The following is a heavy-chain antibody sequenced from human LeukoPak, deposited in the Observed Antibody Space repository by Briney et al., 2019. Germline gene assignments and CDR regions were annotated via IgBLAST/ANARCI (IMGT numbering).Heavy chain of an antibody. V-gene: IGHV3-11*04. CDR1: GFTFSDYY. J-gene: IGHJ4*02. CDR3: ARDRGGSYSAIDY. Sequence: GGSLRLSCAASGFTFSDYYMSWIRQAPGKGLEWVSYISSSGSTIYYADSVKGRFTIPRDNAEKSLYLQMNSLRAEDTAVYYCARDRGGSYSAIDYWGQGTLVTVSS. D-gene: IGHD2-15*01. CDR2: ISSSGSTI.